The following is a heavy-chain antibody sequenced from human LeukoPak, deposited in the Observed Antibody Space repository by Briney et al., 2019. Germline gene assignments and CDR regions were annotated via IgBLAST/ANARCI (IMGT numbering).Heavy chain of an antibody. CDR3: AKDAQRGFDYSNSLEY. D-gene: IGHD4-11*01. J-gene: IGHJ4*02. CDR2: IWNDGSNE. CDR1: GFTFSDFG. V-gene: IGHV3-33*06. Sequence: PGGSLRLSCAASGFTFSDFGMHWVRQAPGKALEGVAVIWNDGSNEYYADSVKGRFTISRDNSKNTVSLQMNSLRDEDTAVYYCAKDAQRGFDYSNSLEYWGQGTLVTVSS.